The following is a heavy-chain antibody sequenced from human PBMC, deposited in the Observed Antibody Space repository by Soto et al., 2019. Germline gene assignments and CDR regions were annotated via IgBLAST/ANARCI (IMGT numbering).Heavy chain of an antibody. J-gene: IGHJ6*02. CDR2: ISFDGTKK. V-gene: IGHV3-30-3*01. CDR1: GFTFNIYA. CDR3: AREDDYGYRYINYGLDV. Sequence: VGSLRLSCAASGFTFNIYALHWVRQAPGKGLEWVAVISFDGTKKYFSDSVKGRFTISRDNLKNTLYLQMNNLRVEDAALYFCAREDDYGYRYINYGLDVWGQGTTVTVSS. D-gene: IGHD4-17*01.